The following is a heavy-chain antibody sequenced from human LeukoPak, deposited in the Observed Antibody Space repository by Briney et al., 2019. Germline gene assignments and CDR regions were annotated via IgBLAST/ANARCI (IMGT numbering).Heavy chain of an antibody. V-gene: IGHV3-30-3*01. CDR1: GFTFSSYA. J-gene: IGHJ4*02. CDR3: AREFGVDDFWNLGFDY. CDR2: ISYDGSNK. D-gene: IGHD3/OR15-3a*01. Sequence: GGSLRLSCAASGFTFSSYAMHWVRQAPGKGLEWVAVISYDGSNKYYADSVKGRFTISRDNSKNTLYLQMNSLRAEDTAVYYCAREFGVDDFWNLGFDYWGQGTLVTVSS.